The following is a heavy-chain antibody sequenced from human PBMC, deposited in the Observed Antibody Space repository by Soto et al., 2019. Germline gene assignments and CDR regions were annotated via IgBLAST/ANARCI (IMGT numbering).Heavy chain of an antibody. J-gene: IGHJ3*01. CDR2: IIPMFGTT. V-gene: IGHV1-69*01. Sequence: QVQLVQSGAEVKKPGSSVKVSCKTSGGTFSSHALTWLRQAPGQGLEWMGGIIPMFGTTYTSQKFQGRVAISADETTSTLELSSLRSEDTAVYFCARCDFCYPGGDDAFALWGQGTTVIVSS. CDR1: GGTFSSHA. D-gene: IGHD2-15*01. CDR3: ARCDFCYPGGDDAFAL.